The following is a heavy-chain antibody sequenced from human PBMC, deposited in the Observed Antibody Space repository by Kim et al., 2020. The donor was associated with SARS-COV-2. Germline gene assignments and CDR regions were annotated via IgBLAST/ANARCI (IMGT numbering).Heavy chain of an antibody. CDR3: ARGAVAAPTRLVF. CDR1: GGSTTGVY. CDR2: IYYNGNT. Sequence: SETLSLTCTLSGGSTTGVYWTWIRQAPGKGLEWIGYIYYNGNTKYNPSLKSRVSISLDTAQNQFSLKVTTVTAADTAVYYCARGAVAAPTRLVFWGHGA. J-gene: IGHJ4*01. D-gene: IGHD6-19*01. V-gene: IGHV4-59*01.